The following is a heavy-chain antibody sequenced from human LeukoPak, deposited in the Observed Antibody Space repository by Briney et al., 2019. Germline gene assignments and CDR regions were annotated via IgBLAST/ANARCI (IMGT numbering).Heavy chain of an antibody. Sequence: GGSLRLSCAASGFTFSDYYMSWIRQAPGKGLEWVSYISSSGSTIYYADSVKGRFTISRDNAKNSLYLQMNSLRAEDTAVYYCARKRGRITGPRYYYYYMDVWGKGTTVTVSS. V-gene: IGHV3-11*01. CDR1: GFTFSDYY. D-gene: IGHD1-20*01. CDR3: ARKRGRITGPRYYYYYMDV. J-gene: IGHJ6*03. CDR2: ISSSGSTI.